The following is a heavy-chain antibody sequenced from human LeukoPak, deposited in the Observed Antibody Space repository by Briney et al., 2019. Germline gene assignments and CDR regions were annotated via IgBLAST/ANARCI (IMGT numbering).Heavy chain of an antibody. V-gene: IGHV3-33*06. CDR1: GFTFSHYG. CDR3: AKDAQRGFDYSNSLEH. CDR2: IWSDGGNQ. D-gene: IGHD4-11*01. J-gene: IGHJ4*02. Sequence: PGGSLRLSCAASGFTFSHYGMHWVRQAPGKGLEWVAVIWSDGGNQYYADSVKGRFTISRDNFKNTVSLQMNSLRAEDTALYYRAKDAQRGFDYSNSLEHWGQGSLVTVSS.